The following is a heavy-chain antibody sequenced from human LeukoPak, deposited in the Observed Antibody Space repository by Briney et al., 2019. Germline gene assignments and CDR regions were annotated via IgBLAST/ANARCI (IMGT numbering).Heavy chain of an antibody. CDR1: GGSISSGSYY. CDR3: AREWNDVVFGNPALDY. Sequence: SQTLSLTCTVSGGSISSGSYYWSWIRQPAGKGLEWIGRIYTSGSTNYNPSLKSRVTISVDTSKNQFSLKLSSVTAADTAVYYWAREWNDVVFGNPALDYWGQGTLVTVSS. V-gene: IGHV4-61*02. D-gene: IGHD1-1*01. CDR2: IYTSGST. J-gene: IGHJ4*02.